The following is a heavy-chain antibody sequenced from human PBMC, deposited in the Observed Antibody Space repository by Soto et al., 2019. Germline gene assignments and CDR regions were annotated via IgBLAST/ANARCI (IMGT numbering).Heavy chain of an antibody. CDR1: GGSFSSGAYH. CDR3: VRMSASGTRWFDP. CDR2: ISYRGIT. J-gene: IGHJ5*02. D-gene: IGHD6-13*01. V-gene: IGHV4-31*03. Sequence: QVQLEESGPGLVQPSQTLSLTCTVSGGSFSSGAYHWSWVRQHPGQGLEWVGSISYRGITYSNPSLKSRLSMSVDTSKNQFSLNLTSVTAADTAVYHCVRMSASGTRWFDPWGQGTLVTVSS.